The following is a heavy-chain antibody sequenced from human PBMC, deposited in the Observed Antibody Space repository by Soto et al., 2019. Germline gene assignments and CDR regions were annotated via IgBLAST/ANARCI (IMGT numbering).Heavy chain of an antibody. Sequence: PSETLSLTCTVSGGSISSGGYYWTWIRQPPGKGLEWIGYIYHSGSTYYNPSLESRVTISVDTSKNQFSLKLNSVTAADTAVYYCARDLWGYCRTDCYPPDVWGPGTTVTVSS. CDR3: ARDLWGYCRTDCYPPDV. J-gene: IGHJ6*02. V-gene: IGHV4-61*08. CDR1: GGSISSGGYY. D-gene: IGHD2-21*02. CDR2: IYHSGST.